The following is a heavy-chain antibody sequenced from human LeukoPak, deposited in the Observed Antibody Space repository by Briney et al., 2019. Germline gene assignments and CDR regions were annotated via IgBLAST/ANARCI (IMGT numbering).Heavy chain of an antibody. V-gene: IGHV3-21*01. CDR3: AGHGYYDSSGYFSALGY. Sequence: PGGSLRLSCAASGFTFSSYSMNWVRQAPGKGLEWVSSISSSSSYIYYADSVKGRFTISRDNAKNSLYLQMNSLRAEDTAVYYCAGHGYYDSSGYFSALGYWGQGTLVTVSS. D-gene: IGHD3-22*01. CDR1: GFTFSSYS. J-gene: IGHJ4*02. CDR2: ISSSSSYI.